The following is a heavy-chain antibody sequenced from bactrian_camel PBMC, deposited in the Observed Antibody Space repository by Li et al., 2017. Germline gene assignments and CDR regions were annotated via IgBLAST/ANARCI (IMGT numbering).Heavy chain of an antibody. CDR2: IDSTGRT. CDR1: GYIYDTYC. CDR3: AADFGVYCSGGYGYRY. Sequence: HVQLVESGGGSVQAGGSLRLSCAVSGYIYDTYCMGWFRQVPGKGREGLGCIDSTGRTRYADSVKGRFTISRDNTKNTLYLQMNSLKPEDTAMYYCAADFGVYCSGGYGYRYWGQGTQVTVS. V-gene: IGHV3S53*01. J-gene: IGHJ4*01. D-gene: IGHD2*01.